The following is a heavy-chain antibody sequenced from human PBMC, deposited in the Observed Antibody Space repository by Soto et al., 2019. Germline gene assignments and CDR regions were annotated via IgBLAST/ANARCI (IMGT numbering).Heavy chain of an antibody. CDR1: GGYVSSSSHY. J-gene: IGHJ6*02. V-gene: IGHV4-39*07. Sequence: SETLSLTCTVSGGYVSSSSHYWSWIRQPPGKGLEWIGEINHSGSTNYNPSLKSRVTISVDTSKNQFSLKLSSVTAADTAVYYCARVSGIYYYGMDVWGQGTTVTVSS. CDR3: ARVSGIYYYGMDV. CDR2: INHSGST. D-gene: IGHD3-10*01.